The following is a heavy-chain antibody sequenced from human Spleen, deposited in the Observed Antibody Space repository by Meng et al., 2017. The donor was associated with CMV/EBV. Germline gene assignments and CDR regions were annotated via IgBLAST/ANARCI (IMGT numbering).Heavy chain of an antibody. J-gene: IGHJ4*02. V-gene: IGHV3-15*01. Sequence: LSCAASGFTCSKDWMSWVRQAPGKGLEWVGRIKSKTDGETTDYAAPVKGRFIISRDDSKNTLYLQMSSLKTEDTAVYYCTKGLITVATWGQGTLVTVSS. D-gene: IGHD6-19*01. CDR3: TKGLITVAT. CDR1: GFTCSKDW. CDR2: IKSKTDGETT.